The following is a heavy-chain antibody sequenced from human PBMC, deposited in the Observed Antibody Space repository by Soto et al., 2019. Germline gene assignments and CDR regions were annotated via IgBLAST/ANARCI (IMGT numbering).Heavy chain of an antibody. CDR2: ITSSSSYI. V-gene: IGHV3-21*01. CDR1: GFTFSLYS. Sequence: GGSLRLSCAASGFTFSLYSMIWVRQAPGKGLEWVASITSSSSYIYYEDSLKGRFTISRDNAKNSLFLQLDSLRAEDTAVYFCVRARSADSRPDYWGQGTLVTVSS. D-gene: IGHD3-22*01. J-gene: IGHJ4*02. CDR3: VRARSADSRPDY.